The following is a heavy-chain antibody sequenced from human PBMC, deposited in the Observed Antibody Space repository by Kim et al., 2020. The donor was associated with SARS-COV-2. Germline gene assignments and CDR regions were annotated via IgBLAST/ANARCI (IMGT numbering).Heavy chain of an antibody. CDR3: ARVQLYYDILTGSDY. Sequence: QKLQGRVTMTTDTSTSTAYMELRSLRSDDTAVYYCARVQLYYDILTGSDYWGQGTLVTVSS. V-gene: IGHV1-18*01. D-gene: IGHD3-9*01. J-gene: IGHJ4*02.